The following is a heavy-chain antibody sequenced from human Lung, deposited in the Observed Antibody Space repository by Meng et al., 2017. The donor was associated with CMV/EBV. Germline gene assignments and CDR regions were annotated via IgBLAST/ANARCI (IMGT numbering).Heavy chain of an antibody. CDR1: GFTVSSDY. Sequence: GESXKISCAASGFTVSSDYMSWVRQAPGKGLEWVSVIYGGGGTDYGDSVKGRFTISRDSSQNTVYLQMNGLRAEDTAVYYCGRDPGLPNGIHVWAQGTSVTVSS. J-gene: IGHJ6*02. CDR3: GRDPGLPNGIHV. V-gene: IGHV3-53*01. CDR2: IYGGGGT. D-gene: IGHD1-1*01.